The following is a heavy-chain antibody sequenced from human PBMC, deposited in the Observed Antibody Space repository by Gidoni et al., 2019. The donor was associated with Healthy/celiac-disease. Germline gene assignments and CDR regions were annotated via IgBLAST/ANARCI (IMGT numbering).Heavy chain of an antibody. V-gene: IGHV1-18*01. D-gene: IGHD2-2*01. CDR1: GYTFTSYG. CDR3: ARREYDQLPPSYGMDV. CDR2: ISAYNGNT. Sequence: QVQLVQSGAEVKKPGASVKVSCKASGYTFTSYGISWVRQAPGQGLEWMGWISAYNGNTNYAQKLQGRVTMTTYTSTRTAYMELRSLRSDDTAVYYCARREYDQLPPSYGMDVWGQGTTVTVSS. J-gene: IGHJ6*02.